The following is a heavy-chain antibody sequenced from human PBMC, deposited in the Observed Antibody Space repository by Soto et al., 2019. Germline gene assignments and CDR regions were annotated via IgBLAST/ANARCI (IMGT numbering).Heavy chain of an antibody. D-gene: IGHD1-26*01. CDR2: ISSSGSTI. CDR3: ARGRDIVGAAGYYFDY. J-gene: IGHJ4*02. CDR1: GFTFSSYE. Sequence: EVQLVESGGGLVQPGGSLRLSCAASGFTFSSYEMNWVRQAPGKGLEWVSYISSSGSTIYYADSVKGRFTISRDNAKNSLYLQMNSLRAEDTAVYYCARGRDIVGAAGYYFDYWGQGTLVTVSS. V-gene: IGHV3-48*03.